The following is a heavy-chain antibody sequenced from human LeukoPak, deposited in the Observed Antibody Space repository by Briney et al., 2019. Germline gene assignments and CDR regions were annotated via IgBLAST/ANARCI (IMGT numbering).Heavy chain of an antibody. CDR2: ISSSSSYI. Sequence: GGSLSLSCAASGFTFSSYSMNWVRQAPGKGLEGVSSISSSSSYIYYADSVKGRFTISRDNAKNSLYLQMNSLRAEDTAVYYCAREYCSGGSCYSDAFDIWGQGTMVTVSS. CDR1: GFTFSSYS. J-gene: IGHJ3*02. V-gene: IGHV3-21*01. D-gene: IGHD2-15*01. CDR3: AREYCSGGSCYSDAFDI.